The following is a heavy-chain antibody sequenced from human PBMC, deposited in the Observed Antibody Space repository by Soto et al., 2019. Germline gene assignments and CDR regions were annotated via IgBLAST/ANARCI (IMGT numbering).Heavy chain of an antibody. CDR1: GGSVSSSSNYY. D-gene: IGHD1-1*01. CDR3: ARVERWTATTVVDAFDI. V-gene: IGHV4-34*01. Sequence: QVQLQQWGAGLLKPSETLSLTCAVYGGSVSSSSNYYWSWIRQPPGKGLEWIGEMSHSGGTHFNPSLKSRVTISVDTSKNQFSLKMSSVTAADTALYYCARVERWTATTVVDAFDIWGPGTMVTVSS. CDR2: MSHSGGT. J-gene: IGHJ3*02.